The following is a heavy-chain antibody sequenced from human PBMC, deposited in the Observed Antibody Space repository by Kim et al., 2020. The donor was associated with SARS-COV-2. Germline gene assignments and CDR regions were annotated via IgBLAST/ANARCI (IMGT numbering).Heavy chain of an antibody. D-gene: IGHD3-3*01. Sequence: ASVKVSCKASGYTFTSYGISWVRQAPGQGLEWMGWISAYNGNTNYAQKLQGRVTMTTDTSTSTAYMELRSLRSDDTAVYYCARDVLRFLEWSYNWFDPWGQGTLVTVSS. J-gene: IGHJ5*02. CDR1: GYTFTSYG. CDR3: ARDVLRFLEWSYNWFDP. CDR2: ISAYNGNT. V-gene: IGHV1-18*01.